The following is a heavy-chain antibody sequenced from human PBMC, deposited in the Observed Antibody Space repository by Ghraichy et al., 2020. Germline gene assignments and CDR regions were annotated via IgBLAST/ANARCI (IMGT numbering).Heavy chain of an antibody. V-gene: IGHV4-4*09. CDR3: ARADIVVVPAAMRRVWFDP. CDR1: GGSISSYY. D-gene: IGHD2-2*01. CDR2: IYTSGST. Sequence: SETLSLTCTVSGGSISSYYWSWIRQPPGKGLEWIAYIYTSGSTNYNPSLKSRVTISVDTSKNQFSLKLSSVTAADTAVYYCARADIVVVPAAMRRVWFDPWGQGTLVTVSS. J-gene: IGHJ5*02.